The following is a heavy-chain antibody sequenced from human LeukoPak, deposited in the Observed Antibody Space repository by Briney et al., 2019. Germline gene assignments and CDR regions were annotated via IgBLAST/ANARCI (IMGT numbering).Heavy chain of an antibody. J-gene: IGHJ4*02. CDR1: EYTFTGYY. D-gene: IGHD5-18*01. CDR3: ARDNSYMDIRPFDY. Sequence: ASVKVSCKASEYTFTGYYMHWVRQAPGQGLEWMGRINPNSGGTNYAQKFQGRVIMTRDTSISTAYMELSRLRSDDTAVYYCARDNSYMDIRPFDYWGQGTLVTVSS. V-gene: IGHV1-2*06. CDR2: INPNSGGT.